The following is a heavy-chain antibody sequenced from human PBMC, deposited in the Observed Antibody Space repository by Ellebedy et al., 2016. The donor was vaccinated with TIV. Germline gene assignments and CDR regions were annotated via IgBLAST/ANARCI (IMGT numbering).Heavy chain of an antibody. CDR3: VKVIATSGWIYYFHY. Sequence: PGGSLRLSCSGSGFTFSTYAMHWVRQAPGRGREYVSAIRGNGGSTYYADSVKGRFTISRDNSQNSLYLQMSSLRAEDTAVYYCVKVIATSGWIYYFHYWGQGTLVTVSS. D-gene: IGHD6-19*01. CDR1: GFTFSTYA. V-gene: IGHV3-64D*09. CDR2: IRGNGGST. J-gene: IGHJ4*02.